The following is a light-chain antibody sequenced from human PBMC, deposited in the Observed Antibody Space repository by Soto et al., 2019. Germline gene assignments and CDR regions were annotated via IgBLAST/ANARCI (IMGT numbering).Light chain of an antibody. J-gene: IGKJ1*01. CDR3: QQYHTYPCT. V-gene: IGKV1-5*03. CDR1: QSISSW. Sequence: DIQMTQSPSTLSASVGDRVTITCRASQSISSWLAWYQQKPGKAPKLLIYKASSLESWVPSRFSGSGSGTEFSLTISSLQPDDFATYYCQQYHTYPCTFGEGTKVEI. CDR2: KAS.